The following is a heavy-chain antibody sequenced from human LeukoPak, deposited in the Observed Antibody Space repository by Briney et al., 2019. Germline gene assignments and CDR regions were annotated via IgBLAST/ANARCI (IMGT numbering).Heavy chain of an antibody. V-gene: IGHV3-11*03. D-gene: IGHD3-22*01. CDR2: ISNTGSYT. CDR3: ARAIVRGPGGHFDY. Sequence: PGGSLRLSCAASGFTFSSSAMSWVRQAPGKGLEWVSYISNTGSYTNYADSVKGRFTISRDDATNSLFLQMDSLRAEDTAVYYCARAIVRGPGGHFDYSGQGTLVTVSS. J-gene: IGHJ4*02. CDR1: GFTFSSSA.